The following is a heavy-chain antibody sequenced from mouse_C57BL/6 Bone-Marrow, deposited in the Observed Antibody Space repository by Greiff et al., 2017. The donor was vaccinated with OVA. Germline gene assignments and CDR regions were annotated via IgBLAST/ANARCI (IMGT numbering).Heavy chain of an antibody. CDR1: GYTFTSYG. J-gene: IGHJ3*01. CDR3: ARNYGSSYSFAY. V-gene: IGHV1-81*01. Sequence: VQMQQSGAELARPGASVKLSCKASGYTFTSYGISWVKQRTGQGLEWIGEIYPRSGNTYYNEKFKGKATLTADKSSSTAYMELRSLTSEDSAVYFCARNYGSSYSFAYWGQGTLVTVSA. CDR2: IYPRSGNT. D-gene: IGHD1-1*01.